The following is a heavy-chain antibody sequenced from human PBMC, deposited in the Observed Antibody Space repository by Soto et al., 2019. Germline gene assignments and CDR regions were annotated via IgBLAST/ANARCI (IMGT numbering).Heavy chain of an antibody. CDR3: ARSIDP. CDR2: IYYSGFT. Sequence: QVQLQESGPGLVKPSQTLSLTCTVSGGSISSGGYYWSWIRQHPGKGLEWIGYIYYSGFTYYNPSLKIRGTISVGTCKNQVSMKLRSVTAADTAVYHCARSIDPWGQGTLVPVSS. CDR1: GGSISSGGYY. J-gene: IGHJ5*02. V-gene: IGHV4-31*03.